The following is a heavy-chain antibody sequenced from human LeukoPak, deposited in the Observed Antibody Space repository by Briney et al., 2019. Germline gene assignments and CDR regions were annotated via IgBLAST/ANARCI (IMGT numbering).Heavy chain of an antibody. CDR2: IYSGGST. D-gene: IGHD6-13*01. CDR1: GFTVSNNY. V-gene: IGHV3-66*02. CDR3: ARDRGIAAPMDV. Sequence: GGSLRLSCAASGFTVSNNYMSWVRQAPGKGLEWVSVIYSGGSTYYADSVKGRFTISRDNSKNTLYLQMNSLRAEDTAVYYCARDRGIAAPMDVWGKGTTVTVSS. J-gene: IGHJ6*03.